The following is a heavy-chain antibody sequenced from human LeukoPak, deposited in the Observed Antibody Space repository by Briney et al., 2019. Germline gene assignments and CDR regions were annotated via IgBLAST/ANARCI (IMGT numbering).Heavy chain of an antibody. D-gene: IGHD2-2*01. CDR3: ARGLFAGSTNCYDY. CDR1: GGTFSSYA. J-gene: IGHJ4*02. Sequence: SVKVSCKASGGTFSSYAISWVRQAPGQGLEWMGRIIPIFGTANYAQKFQGRVTITTDESTSTAYMELSSLRSEDTAVYYCARGLFAGSTNCYDYWGQGTLVTVSS. V-gene: IGHV1-69*05. CDR2: IIPIFGTA.